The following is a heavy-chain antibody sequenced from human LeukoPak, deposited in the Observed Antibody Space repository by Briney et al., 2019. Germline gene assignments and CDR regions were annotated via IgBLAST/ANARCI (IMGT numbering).Heavy chain of an antibody. Sequence: GGSLTLSCAASGFTFSGSAMHWVRQASGRGLEWVGRIRSKANSYATAYAASVKGRFTISRDDSKNTAYLQMNSLKTEDTAVYYCTRFGTPRGRGGEYNWFDPWGQGTLVTVSS. J-gene: IGHJ5*02. D-gene: IGHD3-16*01. CDR2: IRSKANSYAT. CDR3: TRFGTPRGRGGEYNWFDP. V-gene: IGHV3-73*01. CDR1: GFTFSGSA.